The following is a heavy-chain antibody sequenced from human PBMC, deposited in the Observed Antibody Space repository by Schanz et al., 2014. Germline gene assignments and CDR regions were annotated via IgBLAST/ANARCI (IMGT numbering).Heavy chain of an antibody. D-gene: IGHD6-13*01. Sequence: EADLVESGGGLIQRGESLRLSCSASGFSFSSYSMNWVRQAPGKGLEWVANIKQDGSEKYYVDAVKGRFTISRDNAKNSMYLHMKSLRAEDTAVYYCAREQIMAAAGLVDYWGHGTLVTVSS. CDR1: GFSFSSYS. J-gene: IGHJ4*01. CDR2: IKQDGSEK. V-gene: IGHV3-7*03. CDR3: AREQIMAAAGLVDY.